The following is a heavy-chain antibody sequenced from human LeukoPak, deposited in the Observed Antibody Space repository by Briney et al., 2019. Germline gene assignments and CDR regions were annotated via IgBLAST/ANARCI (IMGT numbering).Heavy chain of an antibody. J-gene: IGHJ4*02. D-gene: IGHD6-19*01. V-gene: IGHV5-51*01. CDR2: IYPGDSDT. CDR1: GYIFTNYW. CDR3: ARSLAVAGTLAYKFDY. Sequence: GESLKISCKGSGYIFTNYWIGWVRQMPGKGLEWMGIIYPGDSDTRYSPSFQGQVTISADKSISTAYLQWSSLKASDTAMYYCARSLAVAGTLAYKFDYWGQGTLVTVSS.